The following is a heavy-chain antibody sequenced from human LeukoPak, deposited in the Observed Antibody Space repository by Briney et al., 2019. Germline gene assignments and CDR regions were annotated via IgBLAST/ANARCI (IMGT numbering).Heavy chain of an antibody. Sequence: GGSLRLSCAASTFTFSSYTMNWVRQAPGKGLEWVSSISSSGSYIYYADSVKGRFTISGDNAKNSLYLQMNSLRAEGTAVYYCASDIGYCSSTSCYGGYWGQGTLVTVSS. CDR1: TFTFSSYT. J-gene: IGHJ4*02. V-gene: IGHV3-21*01. CDR3: ASDIGYCSSTSCYGGY. CDR2: ISSSGSYI. D-gene: IGHD2-2*01.